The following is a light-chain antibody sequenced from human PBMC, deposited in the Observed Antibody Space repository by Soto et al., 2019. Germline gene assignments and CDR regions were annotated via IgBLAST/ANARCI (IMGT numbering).Light chain of an antibody. CDR2: DVS. CDR1: SSDVGGYNY. Sequence: QSVLTQPASVSGSPGQSITISCTGTSSDVGGYNYVSWYQQQPGKAPKLMIYDVSNRPSGVSNRFSGSKSGNTASLTISGLQAEDEADYYCSSYTSSSTRGVFGGGTKLTVL. J-gene: IGLJ2*01. CDR3: SSYTSSSTRGV. V-gene: IGLV2-14*01.